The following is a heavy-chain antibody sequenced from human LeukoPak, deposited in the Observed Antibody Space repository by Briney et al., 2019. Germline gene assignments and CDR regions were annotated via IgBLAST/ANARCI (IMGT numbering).Heavy chain of an antibody. CDR2: IYTSGST. J-gene: IGHJ4*02. D-gene: IGHD5-18*01. CDR1: GGSISSYY. V-gene: IGHV4-4*07. Sequence: SETLSLTCTVSGGSISSYYWSWIRQPAGKGLEWIGRIYTSGSTNYNPSLKSRVTMSVDTSKNQFSLKPSSVTAADTAVYYCANGYSYGRFDYWGQGTLVTVSS. CDR3: ANGYSYGRFDY.